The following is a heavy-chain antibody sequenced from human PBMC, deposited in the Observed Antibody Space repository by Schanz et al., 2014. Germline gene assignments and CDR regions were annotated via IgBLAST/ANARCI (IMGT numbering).Heavy chain of an antibody. CDR1: GGSISTSNHY. CDR2: IYYSGNT. J-gene: IGHJ5*02. V-gene: IGHV4-39*01. D-gene: IGHD2-2*01. Sequence: QLQLQESGPGLVKPLETLSLTCTVSGGSISTSNHYWGWIRQPPGKGLEWIGSIYYSGNTYYNPSLRSRATISLHTSKNQSSRKRSSVTAADTAVYYCARQNLGYCSSTDCKNWFDPWGQGTLVTVSS. CDR3: ARQNLGYCSSTDCKNWFDP.